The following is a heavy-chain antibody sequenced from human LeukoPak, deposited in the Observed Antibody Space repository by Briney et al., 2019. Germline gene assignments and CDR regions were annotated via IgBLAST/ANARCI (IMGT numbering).Heavy chain of an antibody. D-gene: IGHD3-22*01. CDR3: ARARKRRYYDSSGYYPFDY. CDR2: ISYDGSNK. Sequence: GGSLRLSCAASGFTFSSYAMHWVRQAPGKGLEWVAVISYDGSNKYYADSVKGRLTISRDNSKNTLYLQMNSLRAEDTAVYYCARARKRRYYDSSGYYPFDYWGQGTLVTVSS. J-gene: IGHJ4*02. V-gene: IGHV3-30*04. CDR1: GFTFSSYA.